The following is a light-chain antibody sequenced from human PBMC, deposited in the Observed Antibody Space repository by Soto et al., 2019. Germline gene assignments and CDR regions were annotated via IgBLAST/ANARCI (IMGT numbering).Light chain of an antibody. CDR1: QSVSDN. Sequence: ETVMTQSPDTLSLSPGERATLSCRASQSVSDNLAWYQQRPGQGPRLLIYGASTRATGIPARFSGSGSGTEFTLTISSLQSEDFAVYYCQQYKNWPHTFGQGTKVEIK. J-gene: IGKJ1*01. CDR2: GAS. V-gene: IGKV3-15*01. CDR3: QQYKNWPHT.